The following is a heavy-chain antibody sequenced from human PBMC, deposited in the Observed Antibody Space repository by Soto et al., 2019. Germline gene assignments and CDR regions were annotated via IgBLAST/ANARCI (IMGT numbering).Heavy chain of an antibody. D-gene: IGHD5-12*01. Sequence: GGSLRLSCVASGFTFTNNWMSWVRQAPGKGLQWVANIKYDGSETYYEDSVKGRFRISRENVKSSVYLQMNRLRVEDAAVYFCVRGLYSRSYWGQGTLVTVSS. CDR3: VRGLYSRSY. CDR2: IKYDGSET. V-gene: IGHV3-7*03. J-gene: IGHJ1*01. CDR1: GFTFTNNW.